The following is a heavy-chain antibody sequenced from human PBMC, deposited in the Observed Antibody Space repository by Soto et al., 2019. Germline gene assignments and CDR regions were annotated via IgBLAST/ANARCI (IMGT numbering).Heavy chain of an antibody. CDR1: GFTFSSYA. V-gene: IGHV3-30-3*01. Sequence: GGSLRLSCAASGFTFSSYAMHWVRQAPGKGLEWVAVISYDGSNKYYADSVKGRFTISRDNSKNTLYLQMNSLRAEDTAVYYCARDQTLLWFGELLHWGQGTLVTVSS. J-gene: IGHJ4*02. D-gene: IGHD3-10*01. CDR3: ARDQTLLWFGELLH. CDR2: ISYDGSNK.